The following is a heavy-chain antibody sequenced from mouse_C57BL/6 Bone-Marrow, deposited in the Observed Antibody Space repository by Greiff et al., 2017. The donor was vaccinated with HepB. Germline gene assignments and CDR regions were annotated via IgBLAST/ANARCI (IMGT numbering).Heavy chain of an antibody. V-gene: IGHV1-59*01. CDR2: IDPSDSYT. D-gene: IGHD2-4*01. CDR1: GYTFTSYW. CDR3: AREDYAPYYFDY. Sequence: QVQLQQPGAELVRPGTSVKLSCKASGYTFTSYWMHWVKQRPGQGLEWIGVIDPSDSYTNYNQKFKGKATVTVDTSSSTAYMQLRSLTSEDSAVYYCAREDYAPYYFDYWGQGTTLTVSS. J-gene: IGHJ2*01.